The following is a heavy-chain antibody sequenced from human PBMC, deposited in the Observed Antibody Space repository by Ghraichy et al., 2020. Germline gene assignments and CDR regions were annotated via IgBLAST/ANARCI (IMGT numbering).Heavy chain of an antibody. Sequence: GGSLRLSCAASGFTFSSYWLHWVRQAPGKGLVWVSRNNTDGSSTTYADSVKGRFTISRDNAKNTLFLQMNSLRAADTAVYYCVRTFYNSPDNWGQGTLVTVSS. CDR2: NNTDGSST. CDR3: VRTFYNSPDN. D-gene: IGHD3-10*01. V-gene: IGHV3-74*01. CDR1: GFTFSSYW. J-gene: IGHJ4*02.